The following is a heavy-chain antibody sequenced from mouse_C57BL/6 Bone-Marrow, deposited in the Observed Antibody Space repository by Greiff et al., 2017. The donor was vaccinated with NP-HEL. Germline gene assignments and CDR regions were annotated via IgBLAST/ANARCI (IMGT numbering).Heavy chain of an antibody. Sequence: EVQVVESGPGLVKPSQSLSLTCSVTGYSITSGYYWNWIRQFPGNKLEWMGYISYDGSNNYNPSLKNRISITRDTSKNQFFLKLNSVTTEDTATYYCARDEAWGFAYWGQGTLVTVSA. CDR1: GYSITSGYY. D-gene: IGHD3-2*02. J-gene: IGHJ3*01. CDR2: ISYDGSN. V-gene: IGHV3-6*01. CDR3: ARDEAWGFAY.